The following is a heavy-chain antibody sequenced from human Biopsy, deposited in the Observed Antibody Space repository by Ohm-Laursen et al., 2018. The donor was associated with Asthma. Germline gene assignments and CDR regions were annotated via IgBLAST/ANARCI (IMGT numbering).Heavy chain of an antibody. Sequence: ASVKVSCKASGDSFSNYAISWVRQAPGQGLEWMGGLIPVLGTPDYAQMFEGRVTINADESTSTAYMELSSLSSEDTAVYYCERGYSGADRIVYYYSGLEVWGQGTTVTVSS. CDR2: LIPVLGTP. CDR3: ERGYSGADRIVYYYSGLEV. V-gene: IGHV1-69*13. J-gene: IGHJ6*02. D-gene: IGHD5-12*01. CDR1: GDSFSNYA.